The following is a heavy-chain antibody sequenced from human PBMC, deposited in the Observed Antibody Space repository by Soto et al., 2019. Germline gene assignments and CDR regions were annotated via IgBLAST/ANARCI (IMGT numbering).Heavy chain of an antibody. Sequence: KASETLSLTCAVSGFSISSGYYWAWIRQPPGKGLEWIGNIYHRGSTYYNPSLKSRVTISVDTSKNQFSLKLDSVTAADTAVYYCARGEQWLALSYFDFWGQGTLVTVSS. CDR1: GFSISSGYY. J-gene: IGHJ4*02. V-gene: IGHV4-38-2*01. CDR3: ARGEQWLALSYFDF. D-gene: IGHD6-19*01. CDR2: IYHRGST.